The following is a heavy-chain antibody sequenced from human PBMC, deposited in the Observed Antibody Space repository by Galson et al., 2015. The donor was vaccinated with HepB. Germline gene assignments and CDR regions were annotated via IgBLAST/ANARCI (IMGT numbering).Heavy chain of an antibody. Sequence: PALVKPTPPLTLTCTFSGFSLSTSGVGVGWIRQPPGKALEWLALIYWDDDKRYSPSLKSRLTITKDTSKNQVVLTMTNMDPVDTATYYCAHCNLYGSGSQPDYWGQGTLVTVSS. V-gene: IGHV2-5*02. CDR3: AHCNLYGSGSQPDY. CDR1: GFSLSTSGVG. D-gene: IGHD3-10*01. CDR2: IYWDDDK. J-gene: IGHJ4*02.